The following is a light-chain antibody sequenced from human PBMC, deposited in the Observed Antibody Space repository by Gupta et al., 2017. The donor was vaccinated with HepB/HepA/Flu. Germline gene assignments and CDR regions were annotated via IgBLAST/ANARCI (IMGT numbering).Light chain of an antibody. CDR1: QSVSTY. CDR2: DAS. J-gene: IGKJ4*01. Sequence: EIVLTQSPATLPLSPGERATLSCRASQSVSTYLAWYQQKPGQAPRLLIYDASNRATGIPARFSGSGSGTDFTLTISSLEPEDFAVYYCQQCNNWPLTFGGGTKVEV. V-gene: IGKV3-11*01. CDR3: QQCNNWPLT.